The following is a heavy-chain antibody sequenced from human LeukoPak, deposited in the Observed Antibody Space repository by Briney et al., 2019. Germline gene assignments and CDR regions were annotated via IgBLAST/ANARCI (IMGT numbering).Heavy chain of an antibody. J-gene: IGHJ5*02. V-gene: IGHV1-69*06. D-gene: IGHD2-8*01. CDR2: IIPIFGTA. CDR3: ARGSKVYANSQFDP. CDR1: GGTFSSYA. Sequence: SVKVSCKASGGTFSSYAISWVRQAPGQGLEWMGGIIPIFGTANYAQKFQGRVTITADKSTSTAYMELRSPRSEDTAVYYCARGSKVYANSQFDPWGQGTLVTVSS.